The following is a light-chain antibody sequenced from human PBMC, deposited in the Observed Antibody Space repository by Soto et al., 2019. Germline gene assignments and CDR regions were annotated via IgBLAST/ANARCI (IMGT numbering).Light chain of an antibody. CDR2: DAS. CDR3: QQRINWPRT. V-gene: IGKV3-11*01. J-gene: IGKJ2*01. Sequence: EIVLTQSPATLSLSPGERATLSCRASQSVSSYLAWYQQKPGQAPRLLIYDASNRATGIPARFSGSGSGTDFTLTSSSLEPEEFAVYYCQQRINWPRTFGQGTKLEIK. CDR1: QSVSSY.